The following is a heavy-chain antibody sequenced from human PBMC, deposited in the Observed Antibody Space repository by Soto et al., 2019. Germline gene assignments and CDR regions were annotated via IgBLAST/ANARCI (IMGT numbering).Heavy chain of an antibody. V-gene: IGHV3-21*04. CDR2: ISSSSSYI. D-gene: IGHD5-18*01. J-gene: IGHJ3*02. CDR3: AKDSGYSYGYDAFDI. Sequence: GGSLRLSCAASGFTFSSYSMNWLRQAPGKGLEWVSSISSSSSYIYYADSVKGRFTISRDNAKNSLYLQMNSLRAEDTAVFYCAKDSGYSYGYDAFDIWGQGTMVTVSS. CDR1: GFTFSSYS.